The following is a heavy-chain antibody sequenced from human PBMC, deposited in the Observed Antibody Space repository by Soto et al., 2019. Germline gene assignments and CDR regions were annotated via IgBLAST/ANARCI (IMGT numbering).Heavy chain of an antibody. CDR3: AKHIVAMKYYYYMDV. Sequence: GGSLRLSCAASGFTFSSYAMSWVRQAPGKGLEWVSAISGSGGSTYYADSVKGRFTISRDNSKNTLYLQMNSLRAEDTAVYYCAKHIVAMKYYYYMDVWGKGTTVTVSS. D-gene: IGHD5-12*01. CDR2: ISGSGGST. J-gene: IGHJ6*03. V-gene: IGHV3-23*01. CDR1: GFTFSSYA.